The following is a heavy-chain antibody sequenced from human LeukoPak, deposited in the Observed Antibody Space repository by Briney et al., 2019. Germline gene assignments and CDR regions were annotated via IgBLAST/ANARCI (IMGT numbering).Heavy chain of an antibody. CDR3: ARHRTYYYYYMDV. V-gene: IGHV5-51*01. CDR1: GYSFRSYW. CDR2: INPGDSKT. Sequence: GESLKISCQGSGYSFRSYWIGWVRQMPGKGLEWMGIINPGDSKTRYSPSFQGQITISVDKSISTAYLQWSSLKASDTAMYYCARHRTYYYYYMDVWGKGTTVTVSS. J-gene: IGHJ6*03.